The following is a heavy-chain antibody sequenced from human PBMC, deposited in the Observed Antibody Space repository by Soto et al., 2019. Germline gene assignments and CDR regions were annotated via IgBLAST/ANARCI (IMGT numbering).Heavy chain of an antibody. Sequence: SETLSLTCTVSGGSISSYYWSWIRQPPGKGLEWIGYIYYSGSTNYNPSLKSRVTISVDTSKNQFSLKLSSVTAADTAVYYCAREGSSSNLDYWGQGTLVTVSS. V-gene: IGHV4-59*01. CDR3: AREGSSSNLDY. D-gene: IGHD6-6*01. CDR1: GGSISSYY. J-gene: IGHJ4*02. CDR2: IYYSGST.